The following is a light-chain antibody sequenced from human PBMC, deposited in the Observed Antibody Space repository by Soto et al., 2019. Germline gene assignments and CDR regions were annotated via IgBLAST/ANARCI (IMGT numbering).Light chain of an antibody. J-gene: IGKJ1*01. CDR2: AAS. CDR1: QSLRSS. V-gene: IGKV3-15*01. Sequence: VMTQYQATLSVSPGERATLSCRASQSLRSSLAWYQQKPGQAPRLLIYAASTRATGIPARFSGSGSGTEFTLTISSLQSEDFAVYFCQQYNIWPPTFGQGTNVDIK. CDR3: QQYNIWPPT.